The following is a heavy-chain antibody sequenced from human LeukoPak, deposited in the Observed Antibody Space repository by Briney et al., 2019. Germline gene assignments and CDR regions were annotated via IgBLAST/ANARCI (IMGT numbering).Heavy chain of an antibody. CDR3: AREQSGWLFDY. D-gene: IGHD5-12*01. J-gene: IGHJ4*02. CDR2: IQEDGKKE. V-gene: IGHV3-7*01. Sequence: GGSLRLSCAASGFTFDDYGMSWVRQAPGKGLEWVANIQEDGKKENYVDSVRGRFTISRDNAKNSIYLQMNSLRAEDTAVYYCAREQSGWLFDYWGRGTLVTVSS. CDR1: GFTFDDYG.